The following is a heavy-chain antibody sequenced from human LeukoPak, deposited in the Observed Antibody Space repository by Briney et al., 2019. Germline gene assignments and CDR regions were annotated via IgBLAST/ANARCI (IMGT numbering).Heavy chain of an antibody. V-gene: IGHV3-21*01. CDR2: ISSSSSYI. J-gene: IGHJ4*02. D-gene: IGHD4/OR15-4a*01. Sequence: GGSLGLSCAASGFTFSSYSMNWVRQAPGKGLEWVSSISSSSSYIYYADSVKGRFTISRDNAKNSLYLQTNSLGAEDTAVYYCASSRLSRPYDYWGQGTLVTVSS. CDR1: GFTFSSYS. CDR3: ASSRLSRPYDY.